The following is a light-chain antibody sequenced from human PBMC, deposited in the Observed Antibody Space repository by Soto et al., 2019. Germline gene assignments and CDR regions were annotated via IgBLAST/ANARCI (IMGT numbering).Light chain of an antibody. Sequence: QSVLTQPASVSESPGQSITISCTGTSSDIGAYDYVSWFQQHPGKAPKLMISEVNNRPSGVSNRFSGSKSGNTAYLTISGLQVEDEAEYFCFSFTTTRTHVFGTGTKVTV. J-gene: IGLJ1*01. V-gene: IGLV2-14*01. CDR1: SSDIGAYDY. CDR2: EVN. CDR3: FSFTTTRTHV.